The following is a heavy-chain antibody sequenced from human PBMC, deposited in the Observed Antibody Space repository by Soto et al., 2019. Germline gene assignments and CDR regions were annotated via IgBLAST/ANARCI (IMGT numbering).Heavy chain of an antibody. D-gene: IGHD3-22*01. CDR3: ARDHFYDSSGYYAKI. Sequence: ASVKVPCKASGYTFTSYGITWVRQAPGQGLEWMGWISAYDGNTDYAQNFQGRVTMTTDTSTSTAYMELRSLRSDDTAVYYCARDHFYDSSGYYAKIWGQGTLVTVSS. J-gene: IGHJ4*02. CDR2: ISAYDGNT. V-gene: IGHV1-18*04. CDR1: GYTFTSYG.